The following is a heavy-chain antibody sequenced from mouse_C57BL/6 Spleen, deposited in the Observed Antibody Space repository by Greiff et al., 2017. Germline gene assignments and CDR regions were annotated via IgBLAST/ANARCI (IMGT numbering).Heavy chain of an antibody. CDR2: IHPTSGST. CDR1: GYTFTSYW. D-gene: IGHD1-1*01. J-gene: IGHJ3*01. V-gene: IGHV1-64*01. Sequence: QVQLQQPGAELVKPGASVKLSCKASGYTFTSYWMHWVKQRPGQGLEWIGMIHPTSGSTNYNEKFKSKATLTVDKSSSTAYLQLSSMTSEDSAVDDCARYYGSKMVFADWGQGTLVTVSA. CDR3: ARYYGSKMVFAD.